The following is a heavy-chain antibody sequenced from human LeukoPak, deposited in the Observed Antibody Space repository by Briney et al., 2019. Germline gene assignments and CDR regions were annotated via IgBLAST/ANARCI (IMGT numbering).Heavy chain of an antibody. D-gene: IGHD3-16*02. CDR2: IYYSGST. CDR3: ARERIMITFGGVIVSGNWFDP. Sequence: SQTLSLTCTVSGGSISSGDYYWSWIRQPPGKGLEWIGYIYYSGSTYCNPSLKSRVTISVDTSKNQFSLKLSSVTAADTAVYYCARERIMITFGGVIVSGNWFDPWGQGTLVTVSS. CDR1: GGSISSGDYY. V-gene: IGHV4-30-4*08. J-gene: IGHJ5*02.